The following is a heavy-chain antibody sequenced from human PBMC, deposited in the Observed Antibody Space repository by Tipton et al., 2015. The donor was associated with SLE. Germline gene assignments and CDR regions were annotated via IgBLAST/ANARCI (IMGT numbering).Heavy chain of an antibody. CDR1: GFTFDDYA. V-gene: IGHV3-9*01. CDR2: ISWNSGSI. D-gene: IGHD3-10*01. CDR3: AFGSGTYFGQSGFQN. Sequence: SLRLSCAASGFTFDDYAMLWVRQTAGKGLEWVSGISWNSGSIDYADSVKGRFTISGDNAKNSLSLQMNSLRPEDTALYYCAFGSGTYFGQSGFQNWGQGTLVTVSS. J-gene: IGHJ1*01.